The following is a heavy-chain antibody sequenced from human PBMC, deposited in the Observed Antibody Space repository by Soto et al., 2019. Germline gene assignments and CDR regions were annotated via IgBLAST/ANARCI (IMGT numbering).Heavy chain of an antibody. D-gene: IGHD3-3*01. CDR3: ALIFRFLEWLSLDY. CDR1: GYTFTGYY. V-gene: IGHV1-2*02. J-gene: IGHJ4*02. Sequence: ASVKVSCKASGYTFTGYYMHWVRQAPGQGLEWMGWINPNSGGTNYAQKFQGRVTMTRDTSISTAYMELSRLRSDDTAVYYCALIFRFLEWLSLDYWCQGTLVTVSS. CDR2: INPNSGGT.